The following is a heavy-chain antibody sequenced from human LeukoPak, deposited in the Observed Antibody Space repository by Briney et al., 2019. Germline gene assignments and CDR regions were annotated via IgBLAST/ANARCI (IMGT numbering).Heavy chain of an antibody. CDR1: GGTFSSYA. V-gene: IGHV1-69*05. Sequence: SVKVSCKASGGTFSSYAISWMRQAPGQGLEWMGGIIPIFGTANYAQKFQGRVTITTDESTSTAYMELSSLRSEDTAVYYCARGLGGDRRNAFDIWGQGTMVTVSS. D-gene: IGHD4-17*01. J-gene: IGHJ3*02. CDR3: ARGLGGDRRNAFDI. CDR2: IIPIFGTA.